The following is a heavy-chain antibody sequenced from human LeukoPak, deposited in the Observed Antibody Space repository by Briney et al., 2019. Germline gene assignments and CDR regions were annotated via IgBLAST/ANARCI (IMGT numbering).Heavy chain of an antibody. CDR3: AREGTTRPLDY. V-gene: IGHV4-39*07. J-gene: IGHJ4*02. D-gene: IGHD6-6*01. CDR2: IYYSGST. CDR1: GGSISSSSYY. Sequence: SETLSLTCTASGGSISSSSYYWGWIRQPPGKGLEWIGSIYYSGSTYYNPSLKSRVTISVDTSKNQFSLNLTSVTAADTAVYYCAREGTTRPLDYWGQGTLVTVSS.